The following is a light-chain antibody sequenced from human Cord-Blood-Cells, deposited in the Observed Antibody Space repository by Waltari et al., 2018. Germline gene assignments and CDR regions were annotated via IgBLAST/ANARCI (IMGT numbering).Light chain of an antibody. V-gene: IGLV2-8*01. CDR2: EVS. J-gene: IGLJ3*02. CDR1: SSDVGGYNY. CDR3: SSYAGSNNWV. Sequence: QSALTQPPSASGSPGQSVTISCTGTSSDVGGYNYVSWYQQHPGKAPKLMSYEVSKRPSGVPDRFSGAKSGNTASLAVPGLQAEDEADYYCSSYAGSNNWVFGGGTKLTVL.